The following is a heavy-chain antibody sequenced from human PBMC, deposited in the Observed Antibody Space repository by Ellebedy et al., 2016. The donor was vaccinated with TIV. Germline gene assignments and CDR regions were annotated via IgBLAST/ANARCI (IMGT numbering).Heavy chain of an antibody. Sequence: GESLKISCAASGFTFSSYAMHWVRQAPGKGLEWVAAISLDGSNGYYADSVKGRFTISRDNAKNSLYLQMDSLRAEDTAVYYCATLTGGGYGKYYFDYWGQGTLVTVSS. CDR2: ISLDGSNG. CDR1: GFTFSSYA. CDR3: ATLTGGGYGKYYFDY. D-gene: IGHD1-26*01. J-gene: IGHJ4*02. V-gene: IGHV3-30*04.